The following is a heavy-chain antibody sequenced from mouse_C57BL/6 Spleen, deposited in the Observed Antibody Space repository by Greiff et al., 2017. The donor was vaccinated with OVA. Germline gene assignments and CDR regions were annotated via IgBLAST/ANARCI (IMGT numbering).Heavy chain of an antibody. D-gene: IGHD2-4*01. CDR2: IDPSDSET. CDR1: GYTFTSYW. Sequence: QVQLQQPGAELVRPGSSVKLSCKASGYTFTSYWMHWVKQRPIQGLEWIGNIDPSDSETHYNQKFKDKATLTVDKSSSTAYMQLSSLTSEDSAVYYCARIYYDYDGGDYWGQGTTLTVSS. V-gene: IGHV1-52*01. CDR3: ARIYYDYDGGDY. J-gene: IGHJ2*01.